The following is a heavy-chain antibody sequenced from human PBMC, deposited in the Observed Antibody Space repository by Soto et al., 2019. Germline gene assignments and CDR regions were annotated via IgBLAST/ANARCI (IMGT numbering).Heavy chain of an antibody. CDR1: GYTFTSYD. J-gene: IGHJ4*02. Sequence: ASVKVSCKASGYTFTSYDIYWVRQATGQGLEWMGWMNPNTGNSGYAQKLQGRVTMTSDTSISTAHMELSSLRSEDTAVYYCARRAETNGWNGFGADKYYFDFWGQGTLVTVSS. D-gene: IGHD1-1*01. V-gene: IGHV1-8*01. CDR3: ARRAETNGWNGFGADKYYFDF. CDR2: MNPNTGNS.